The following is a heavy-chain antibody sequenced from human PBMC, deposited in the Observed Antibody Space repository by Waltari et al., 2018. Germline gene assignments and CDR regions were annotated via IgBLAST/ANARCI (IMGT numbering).Heavy chain of an antibody. CDR2: ILPIFGTA. CDR3: ARELGYGGEKGLGYYYMDV. V-gene: IGHV1-69*05. D-gene: IGHD2-21*01. Sequence: QVQLVQSGAEVKKPGSSVKVSCKASGGTFSSYAISWVRQAPGQGLEWMGGILPIFGTANYAQKCQGRVTITTDESTSTAYMELSSLRSEDTAVYYCARELGYGGEKGLGYYYMDVWGKGTTVTVSS. CDR1: GGTFSSYA. J-gene: IGHJ6*03.